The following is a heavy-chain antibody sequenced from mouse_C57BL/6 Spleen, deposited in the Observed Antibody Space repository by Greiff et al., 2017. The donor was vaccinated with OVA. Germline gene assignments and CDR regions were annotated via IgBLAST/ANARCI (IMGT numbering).Heavy chain of an antibody. V-gene: IGHV2-6-1*01. Sequence: QVQLKESGPGLVAPSQSLSITCTVSGFSLTSYGVHWVRQPPGKGLEWLVVIWSDGSTTYNSALKSRLSISKDNSKSQVFLKMNSLQTDDTAMYYCARHEYYGSSLLAMDYWGQGTSVTVSS. CDR2: IWSDGST. D-gene: IGHD1-1*01. CDR1: GFSLTSYG. J-gene: IGHJ4*01. CDR3: ARHEYYGSSLLAMDY.